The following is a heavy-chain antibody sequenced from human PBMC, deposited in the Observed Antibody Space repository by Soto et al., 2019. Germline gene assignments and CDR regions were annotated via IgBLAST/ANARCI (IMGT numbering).Heavy chain of an antibody. J-gene: IGHJ4*02. Sequence: GASVKVSCKASGYTFTSYDVSWVRQAPGQGLEWMGWISVYSGNTNYAQKAQGRVTMTTDTSTNTAYMELRSLRSDDTAVYYCARVYDFWSGYSNPFDYWGQGTLVTVSS. CDR1: GYTFTSYD. CDR3: ARVYDFWSGYSNPFDY. CDR2: ISVYSGNT. V-gene: IGHV1-18*01. D-gene: IGHD3-3*01.